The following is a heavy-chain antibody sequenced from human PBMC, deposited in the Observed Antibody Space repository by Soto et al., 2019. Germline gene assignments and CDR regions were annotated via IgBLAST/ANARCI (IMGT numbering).Heavy chain of an antibody. J-gene: IGHJ6*02. CDR3: ARAGYSSSWFSDYYYYGMDV. Sequence: QDQLVQSGTEVKKPGASVKVSCKASGYTFTSYGITWVRQAPGQGLEWMGWISTDNGHTNYAQKFQGRVTLTTDTSTNADYMELRSLRSDDTAVYYCARAGYSSSWFSDYYYYGMDVWGQGTTVTVSS. CDR2: ISTDNGHT. D-gene: IGHD6-13*01. CDR1: GYTFTSYG. V-gene: IGHV1-18*04.